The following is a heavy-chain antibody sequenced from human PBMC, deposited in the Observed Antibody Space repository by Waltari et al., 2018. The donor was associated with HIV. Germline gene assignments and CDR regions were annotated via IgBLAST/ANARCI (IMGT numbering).Heavy chain of an antibody. CDR1: GFTFSRYV. CDR3: AKALGRSSWYYFDS. CDR2: ISGSGGSI. J-gene: IGHJ4*02. D-gene: IGHD6-13*01. Sequence: EVQLLESGGGLEQPGGSLRLSCAASGFTFSRYVMSWFRQAPGKGLEWVSGISGSGGSIYYADSVKGRFTISRDNSKNTLYLQMNSLRTEDTAIYYCAKALGRSSWYYFDSWGQGTLVTVSS. V-gene: IGHV3-23*01.